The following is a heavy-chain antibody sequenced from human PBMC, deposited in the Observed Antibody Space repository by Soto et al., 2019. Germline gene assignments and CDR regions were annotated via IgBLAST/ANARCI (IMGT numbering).Heavy chain of an antibody. Sequence: GGSLRLSCAASGFTFSNAWMSWVRQAPGKGLEWVGRIKSKTDGGTTDYAAPVKGRFTISRDDSKNTLYLQMNSLKTEDTAVYYCTTYSVPCIAAAGTGDAFDIWGQGTMVTVSS. CDR2: IKSKTDGGTT. D-gene: IGHD6-13*01. CDR1: GFTFSNAW. V-gene: IGHV3-15*01. J-gene: IGHJ3*02. CDR3: TTYSVPCIAAAGTGDAFDI.